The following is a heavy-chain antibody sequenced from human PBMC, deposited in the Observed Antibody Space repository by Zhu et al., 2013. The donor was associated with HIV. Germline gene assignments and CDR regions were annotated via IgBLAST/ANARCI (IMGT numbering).Heavy chain of an antibody. D-gene: IGHD4-17*01. V-gene: IGHV1-69*01. CDR2: IIPIFGTA. CDR3: ARAHYGGTVSYYYYYGMDV. J-gene: IGHJ6*02. Sequence: QVQLVQSGAEVKKPGSSVKVSCKASGGTFSSYAISWVRQAPGQGLEWMGGIIPIFGTANYAQKFQGRVTITADESTSTAYMELSSLRSEDTAVYYCARAHYGGTVSYYYYYGMDVWGQGTTVTVSS. CDR1: GGTFSSYA.